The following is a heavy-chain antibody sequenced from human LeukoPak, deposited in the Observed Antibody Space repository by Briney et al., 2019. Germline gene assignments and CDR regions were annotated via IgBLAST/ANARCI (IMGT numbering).Heavy chain of an antibody. CDR1: GFTFSSYA. V-gene: IGHV3-30-3*01. Sequence: PGGSLRLSCAASGFTFSSYAMHWVRQAPGKGLEWVAVISYDGSNKYYPDSVKGRFTISRDNSKNTLYLQMNSLRAEDTAVYYCARGVAGATSGYYYGMDVWGQGTTVTVSS. CDR2: ISYDGSNK. J-gene: IGHJ6*02. CDR3: ARGVAGATSGYYYGMDV. D-gene: IGHD1-26*01.